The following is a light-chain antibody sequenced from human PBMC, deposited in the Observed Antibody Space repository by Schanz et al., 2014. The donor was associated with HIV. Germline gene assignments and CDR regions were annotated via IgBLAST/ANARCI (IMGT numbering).Light chain of an antibody. CDR2: QAS. Sequence: IQMTQSPSTVSTSVGDRVTITCRASQTIGRLLAWYQQKPGRAPKLLIYQASILETGVPSRFSGSGSGTSFTLTISRLEPEDFAVYHCQQYGTSPPTFGGGTKVEIK. CDR3: QQYGTSPPT. V-gene: IGKV1-5*03. CDR1: QTIGRL. J-gene: IGKJ4*01.